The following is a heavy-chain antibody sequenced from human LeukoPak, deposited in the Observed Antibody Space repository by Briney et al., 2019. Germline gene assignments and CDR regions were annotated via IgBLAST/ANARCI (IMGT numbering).Heavy chain of an antibody. CDR2: ISPSGGST. CDR3: ARSEINDYSRY. CDR1: GYTFTSYY. J-gene: IGHJ4*02. D-gene: IGHD4-11*01. V-gene: IGHV1-46*01. Sequence: ASVKVSCKASGYTFTSYYMHWVRQAPGQGLEWMGIISPSGGSTNYAQKFQGRVTMTRDTSTSTVYMELSSLRSEDTAVYYCARSEINDYSRYWGQGTLVTVSS.